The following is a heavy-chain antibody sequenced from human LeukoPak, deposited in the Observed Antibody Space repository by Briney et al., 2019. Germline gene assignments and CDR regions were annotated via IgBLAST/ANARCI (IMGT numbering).Heavy chain of an antibody. V-gene: IGHV3-11*04. Sequence: GGSLRLSCAASGFTVSSNYMSWVRQAPGKGLEWVSAISGSGGSTYYADSVKGRFTISRDNAKNSLYLQMNSLRAEDTAVYYCARGYTYGAYWGQGTLVTVSS. J-gene: IGHJ4*02. D-gene: IGHD5-18*01. CDR3: ARGYTYGAY. CDR1: GFTVSSNY. CDR2: ISGSGGST.